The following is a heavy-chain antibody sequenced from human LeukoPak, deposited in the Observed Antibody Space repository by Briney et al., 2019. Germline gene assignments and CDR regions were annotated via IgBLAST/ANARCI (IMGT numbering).Heavy chain of an antibody. V-gene: IGHV4-34*01. CDR3: ARGKYNRGYSYGNFDY. CDR2: INHSGSN. J-gene: IGHJ4*02. D-gene: IGHD5-18*01. Sequence: SETLSLTCAVYGGSFSGYYSSWIPHPPGEGLEWVAEINHSGSNNYNPSLKSRVTIPVDTSKNQFSPKLSSVTAADTAVYYCARGKYNRGYSYGNFDYWGQGTLVPVSS. CDR1: GGSFSGYY.